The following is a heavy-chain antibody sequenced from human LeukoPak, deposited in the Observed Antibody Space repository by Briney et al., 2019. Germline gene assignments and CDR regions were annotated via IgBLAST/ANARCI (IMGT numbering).Heavy chain of an antibody. CDR2: IGSSGTYI. CDR1: GFTFSDYY. J-gene: IGHJ6*02. CDR3: ARVPSYGDHYYYYGMDV. Sequence: GGSLRLSCTASGFTFSDYYMSWIRQAPGKGLEWVSYIGSSGTYIHYADSVKGRFTISRDNAKNSLYLQMNSLRAEDTAVYCCARVPSYGDHYYYYGMDVWGQGTTVTVSS. D-gene: IGHD4-17*01. V-gene: IGHV3-11*05.